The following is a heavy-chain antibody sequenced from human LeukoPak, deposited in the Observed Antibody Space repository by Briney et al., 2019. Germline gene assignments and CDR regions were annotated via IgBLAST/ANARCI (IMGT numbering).Heavy chain of an antibody. CDR3: ARDLYYYGSGSYYDVFDV. D-gene: IGHD3-10*01. CDR2: ISAYKGNT. J-gene: IGHJ3*01. V-gene: IGHV1-18*01. Sequence: ASVKVSCKASGYTFSTYGISWVRQAPGQGLEWMGWISAYKGNTYYAQKLQGRVTMTSDTSTSTAYMELRSLRSDDTAIYYCARDLYYYGSGSYYDVFDVWGQGTMVTVSS. CDR1: GYTFSTYG.